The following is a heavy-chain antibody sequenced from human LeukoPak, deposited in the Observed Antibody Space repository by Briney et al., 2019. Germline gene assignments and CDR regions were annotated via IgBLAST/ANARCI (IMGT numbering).Heavy chain of an antibody. V-gene: IGHV1-2*06. J-gene: IGHJ4*02. CDR2: IHPNSGGT. CDR1: GYTFTGYY. Sequence: ASVKVSCKASGYTFTGYYMPWVRQAPGQGLEWMGRIHPNSGGTNYAQKFQGRVTMTRDTSISTAYMELSRLRSDDTAVYYCARESSGYDLYYFDYWGQGTLVTVSS. D-gene: IGHD5-12*01. CDR3: ARESSGYDLYYFDY.